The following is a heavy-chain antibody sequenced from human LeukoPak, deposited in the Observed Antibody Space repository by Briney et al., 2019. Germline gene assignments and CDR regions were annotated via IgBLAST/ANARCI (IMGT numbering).Heavy chain of an antibody. CDR2: ISGGGDIT. Sequence: GGSLRLSCAASGFTFNTYTMNWVRQTAGKGLEWVSAISGGGDITYYADSVKGQFTISRDNSKDTLFLQMHSLRPGDTAVYYCVREDTPATANYWGQGTLVTISS. CDR3: VREDTPATANY. D-gene: IGHD2-21*02. V-gene: IGHV3-23*01. CDR1: GFTFNTYT. J-gene: IGHJ4*02.